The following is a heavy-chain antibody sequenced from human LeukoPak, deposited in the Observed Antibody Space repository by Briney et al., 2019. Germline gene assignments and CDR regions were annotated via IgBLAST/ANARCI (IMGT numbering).Heavy chain of an antibody. J-gene: IGHJ6*02. Sequence: SETLSLTCTVSGGSISSYYWSWIRQPPGKGLEWIGYIYYSGSTNYNPSLKSRVTISVDTSKNQFSLRLSSVTAADTAVYYCARDRGSGYGMDVWGQGTTVTVSS. CDR3: ARDRGSGYGMDV. CDR2: IYYSGST. V-gene: IGHV4-59*01. D-gene: IGHD3-10*01. CDR1: GGSISSYY.